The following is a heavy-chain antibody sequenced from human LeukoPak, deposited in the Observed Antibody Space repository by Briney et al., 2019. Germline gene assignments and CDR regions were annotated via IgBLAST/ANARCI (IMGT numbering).Heavy chain of an antibody. CDR2: IYHSGST. D-gene: IGHD3-9*01. CDR3: ARDLYYDILTGVFDY. V-gene: IGHV4-38-2*02. CDR1: GYSISSGYY. J-gene: IGHJ4*02. Sequence: SETLSLTCTVSGYSISSGYYWGWIRQPPGKGLEWIRSIYHSGSTYYNPSLKSRVTISVDTSKNQFSLKLSSVTAADTAVYYCARDLYYDILTGVFDYWGQGTLVTVSS.